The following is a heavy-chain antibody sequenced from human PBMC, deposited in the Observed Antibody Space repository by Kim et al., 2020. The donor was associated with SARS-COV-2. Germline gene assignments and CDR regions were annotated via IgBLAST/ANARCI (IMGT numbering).Heavy chain of an antibody. Sequence: SQTLSLTCDISGDSVSSNSAAWNWIRQSPSRGLEWLGRTYYRSKWYTDHALSVKGRITINPDTSKNQFSLQLNSVTPEDTAVYYCARDRQRAGTGVDYWGQGTLVTVSS. J-gene: IGHJ4*02. CDR3: ARDRQRAGTGVDY. D-gene: IGHD6-19*01. CDR2: TYYRSKWYT. V-gene: IGHV6-1*01. CDR1: GDSVSSNSAA.